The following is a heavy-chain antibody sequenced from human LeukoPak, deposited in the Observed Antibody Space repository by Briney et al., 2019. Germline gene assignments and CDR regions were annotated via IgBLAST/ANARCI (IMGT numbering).Heavy chain of an antibody. J-gene: IGHJ4*02. D-gene: IGHD6-6*01. CDR2: IYYSGST. Sequence: SQTLSLTCTVSGGSISSGGYYWSWIRQHPGKGLEWIGYIYYSGSTYYNPSLKSRVTISVDTSKNQFSLKLSSVTAADTAVYYCARVPYRSSSVYFDYWGQGTLVTVSS. V-gene: IGHV4-31*03. CDR3: ARVPYRSSSVYFDY. CDR1: GGSISSGGYY.